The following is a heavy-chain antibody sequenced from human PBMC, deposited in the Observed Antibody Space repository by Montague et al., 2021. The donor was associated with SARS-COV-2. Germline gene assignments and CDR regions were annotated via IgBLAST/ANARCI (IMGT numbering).Heavy chain of an antibody. D-gene: IGHD3-16*01. CDR3: ARLRQGEDHFDY. Sequence: SETLSLTCNVTGATTNTGTHYWGWIRQPPGKVLEWIGSVYYTGKTYYNPSLKSQVTVSVDTSNNYFSLILTSVTAADTAVYYCARLRQGEDHFDYWGRGTLVTVSS. CDR1: GATTNTGTHY. CDR2: VYYTGKT. J-gene: IGHJ4*02. V-gene: IGHV4-39*01.